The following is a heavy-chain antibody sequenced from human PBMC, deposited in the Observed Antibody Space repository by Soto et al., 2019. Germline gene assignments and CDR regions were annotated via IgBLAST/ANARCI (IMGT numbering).Heavy chain of an antibody. CDR1: GFTFGDYA. D-gene: IGHD1-26*01. V-gene: IGHV3-49*03. Sequence: GGSLRLSCTASGFTFGDYAMSWFRQAPGKGLEWVGFIRSKAYGGTTEYAASVKGRFTISRDDSKSIAYLQMNSLKTEDTAVYYCTRAKVGATYYYYYGMDVWGQGTTVTVSS. CDR2: IRSKAYGGTT. J-gene: IGHJ6*02. CDR3: TRAKVGATYYYYYGMDV.